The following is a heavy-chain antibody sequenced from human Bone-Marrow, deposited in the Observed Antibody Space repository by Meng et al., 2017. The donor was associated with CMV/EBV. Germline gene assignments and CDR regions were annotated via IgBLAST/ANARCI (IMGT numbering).Heavy chain of an antibody. J-gene: IGHJ3*02. CDR2: IIPILGIA. Sequence: SVKVSCKASGGTFSSYAISWVRQAPGQGLEWMGGIIPILGIANYAQTFQGRVTITADKSTSTAYMELSSLRSEDTAVYYCARLLGRSGSYYRAGAFDIWGQGTMVTVSS. CDR1: GGTFSSYA. V-gene: IGHV1-69*10. D-gene: IGHD1-26*01. CDR3: ARLLGRSGSYYRAGAFDI.